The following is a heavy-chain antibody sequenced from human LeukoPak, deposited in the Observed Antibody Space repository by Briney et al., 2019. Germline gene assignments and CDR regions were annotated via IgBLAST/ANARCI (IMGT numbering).Heavy chain of an antibody. V-gene: IGHV4-59*01. Sequence: PSETLSLTCTVSGGSISSYYWSWIRQPPGKGLEWIGYIYYSGSTNYNPSLKSRVTISVDTSKNQFSLKLSSVTAADTAVYYCARYSGSYQTNWFDPWGQGTLVTVSS. D-gene: IGHD1-26*01. CDR3: ARYSGSYQTNWFDP. J-gene: IGHJ5*02. CDR2: IYYSGST. CDR1: GGSISSYY.